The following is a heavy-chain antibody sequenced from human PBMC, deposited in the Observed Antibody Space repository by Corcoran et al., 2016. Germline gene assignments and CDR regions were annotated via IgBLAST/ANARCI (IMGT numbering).Heavy chain of an antibody. CDR1: GFTFSRYG. J-gene: IGHJ4*02. CDR2: ISYDGSNK. V-gene: IGHV3-30*18. D-gene: IGHD6-13*01. CDR3: AKEAGPYSSNYYEYDY. Sequence: QVQLVESGGGVVQPGRSLRLSCAASGFTFSRYGIHWVRQAPGKGLEWVAVISYDGSNKYYADSVKGRFTISRDNSENTLYLQMNSLRTEDTAVYYCAKEAGPYSSNYYEYDYWGQGTLVTVSS.